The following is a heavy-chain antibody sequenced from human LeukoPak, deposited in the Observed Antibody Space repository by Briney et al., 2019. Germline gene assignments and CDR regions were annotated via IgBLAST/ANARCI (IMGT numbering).Heavy chain of an antibody. J-gene: IGHJ5*02. Sequence: GGSLRLSCAASGFTFSSYSMNWVRQAPGKGLEWVSSISSSSSYIYYADSVKGRFTISRDNAKNSLYLQMNSLRAEDTAVYYCARKSFADWFDPWGQGTLVTVSS. V-gene: IGHV3-21*01. CDR1: GFTFSSYS. D-gene: IGHD3-3*01. CDR3: ARKSFADWFDP. CDR2: ISSSSSYI.